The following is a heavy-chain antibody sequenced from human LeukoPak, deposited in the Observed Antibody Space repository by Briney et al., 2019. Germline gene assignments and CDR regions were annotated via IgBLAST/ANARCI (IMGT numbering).Heavy chain of an antibody. V-gene: IGHV4-39*01. J-gene: IGHJ5*02. Sequence: SETLSLTCTVSGGSISSSPYYWGWIRQPPGKGLEWIGTIYYRWSTHSNPSLNSRVTISLDTSKNQFSLRLRSVTAADTALYYCARRYLSDGILSTFDPWGQGTLVTVSS. CDR2: IYYRWST. CDR3: ARRYLSDGILSTFDP. CDR1: GGSISSSPYY. D-gene: IGHD2-2*01.